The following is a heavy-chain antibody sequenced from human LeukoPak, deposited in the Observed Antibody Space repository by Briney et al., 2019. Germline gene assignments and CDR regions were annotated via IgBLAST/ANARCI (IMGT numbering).Heavy chain of an antibody. CDR2: IRCSGGST. D-gene: IGHD6-19*01. Sequence: GSLRLSFAAPGFTFSTFSIIWVRQPPGKGLEWVSLIRCSGGSTYYADSMKGRFTISRDNSKNTVYLQMNSLRAEDTAVYYCAKDDYSGGWYKPYDAFDIWGQGTMVTVSS. V-gene: IGHV3-23*01. J-gene: IGHJ3*02. CDR3: AKDDYSGGWYKPYDAFDI. CDR1: GFTFSTFS.